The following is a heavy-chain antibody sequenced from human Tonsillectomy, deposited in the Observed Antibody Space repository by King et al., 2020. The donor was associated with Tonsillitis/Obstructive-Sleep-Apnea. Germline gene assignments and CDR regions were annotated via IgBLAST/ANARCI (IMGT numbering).Heavy chain of an antibody. D-gene: IGHD2-2*02. CDR1: GGSISSYY. J-gene: IGHJ5*02. Sequence: QLQLQESGPGLVKPSETLSLTCTVSGGSISSYYWSWIRQPPGKGLEWIGYIYYSGSTNYNPSLQSRVTISVETSKNQFSLKLSSVTAADTAVYYCARGYCSSTSCYTFDRFDPWGQGTLVTVSS. CDR3: ARGYCSSTSCYTFDRFDP. CDR2: IYYSGST. V-gene: IGHV4-59*01.